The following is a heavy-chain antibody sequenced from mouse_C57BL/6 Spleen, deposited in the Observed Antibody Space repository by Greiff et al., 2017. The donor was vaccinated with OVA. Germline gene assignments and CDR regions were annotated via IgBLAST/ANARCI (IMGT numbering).Heavy chain of an antibody. Sequence: VQVVESGPELVKPGASVKLSCKASGYTFTSYDINWVKQRPGQGLEWIGWIYPRDGSTKYNEKFKGKATLTVDTSSSTAYMELHSLTSEDSAVYFGAPGYYDYDVRFAYWGQGTLVTVSA. D-gene: IGHD2-4*01. CDR3: APGYYDYDVRFAY. CDR1: GYTFTSYD. J-gene: IGHJ3*01. CDR2: IYPRDGST. V-gene: IGHV1-85*01.